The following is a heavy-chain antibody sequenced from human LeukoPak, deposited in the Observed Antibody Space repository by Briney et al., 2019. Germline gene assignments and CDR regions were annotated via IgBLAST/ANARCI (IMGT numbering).Heavy chain of an antibody. CDR1: GVTLSTYA. CDR3: ARVRGVIESGPGRY. J-gene: IGHJ4*02. Sequence: GGSLRLSCAASGVTLSTYAMSWARQAPGKGLEWVSGISSSGSGDNTYYADSVKGRFTISRDSSKNTLFLHMNTLRAEDTAVYYCARVRGVIESGPGRYWGQGTLVTVSS. D-gene: IGHD3-10*01. V-gene: IGHV3-23*01. CDR2: ISSSGSGDNT.